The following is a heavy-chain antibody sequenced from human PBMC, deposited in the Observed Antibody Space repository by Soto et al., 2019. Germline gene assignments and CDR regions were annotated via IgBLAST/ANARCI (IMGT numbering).Heavy chain of an antibody. J-gene: IGHJ4*02. V-gene: IGHV3-73*02. CDR2: LRSKANSDAT. CDR1: GFTFSGSA. CDR3: TTPSINYDILTDYFNY. Sequence: EVQLVESGGGLVQPGGSLKLSCAASGFTFSGSAMHWVRQAPGKGLEWVGRLRSKANSDATVYAASVKGRFTISRDDSKNKAYLKMNSLKTEDTAVYYCTTPSINYDILTDYFNYWGQGSLVTVSS. D-gene: IGHD3-9*01.